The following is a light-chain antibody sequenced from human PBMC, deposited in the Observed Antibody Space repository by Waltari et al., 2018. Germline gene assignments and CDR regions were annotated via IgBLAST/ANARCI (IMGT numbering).Light chain of an antibody. CDR1: QSVSNY. V-gene: IGKV3-11*01. CDR2: DAS. CDR3: QQRSDWPLT. Sequence: ELVLTQSPATLSLSPGERATLPCRASQSVSNYLVWFQQKPGQAPRLLIYDASNRASGIPARFSGSGSGTDFTLTISSLEPEDFAVYYCQQRSDWPLTFGGGTKVEIK. J-gene: IGKJ4*01.